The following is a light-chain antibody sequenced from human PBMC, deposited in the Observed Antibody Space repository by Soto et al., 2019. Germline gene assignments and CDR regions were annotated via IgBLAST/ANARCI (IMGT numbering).Light chain of an antibody. CDR3: QQRSNWPYT. CDR1: QSVSSY. Sequence: EIVLTQSPATLSLSPGERATLSCRASQSVSSYLAWYQQKPGQAPMLLIYDASNRATGIPARFSGSGSGTDFTLTISSLEPEDFGVYYCQQRSNWPYTFGQGTKLEI. V-gene: IGKV3-11*01. J-gene: IGKJ2*01. CDR2: DAS.